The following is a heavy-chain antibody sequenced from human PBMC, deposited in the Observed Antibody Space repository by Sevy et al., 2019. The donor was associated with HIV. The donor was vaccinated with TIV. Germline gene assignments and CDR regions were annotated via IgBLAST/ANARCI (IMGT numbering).Heavy chain of an antibody. CDR3: ARGRAIAAAGTLDY. CDR1: GFTFNTYA. V-gene: IGHV3-30-3*01. D-gene: IGHD6-13*01. CDR2: ISYDGGSK. J-gene: IGHJ4*02. Sequence: GGSLRLSCAASGFTFNTYAMHWVRQAPGKGLEWVAVISYDGGSKYYADSVNGRFTISRDNSKNTLYLQMISLRPEDSAIYYCARGRAIAAAGTLDYWGQGTLVTVSS.